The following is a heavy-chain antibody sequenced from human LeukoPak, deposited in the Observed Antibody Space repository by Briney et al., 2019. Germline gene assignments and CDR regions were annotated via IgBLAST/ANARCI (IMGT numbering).Heavy chain of an antibody. CDR2: ISSSSRYI. V-gene: IGHV3-21*01. Sequence: PGGSLRLSCAASGFTFSSYSMNWVRQAPGKGLEWVSSISSSSRYIYYADSVKGRFTISRDNAKNSLYLQMNSLRAEDTAVYYCARALIAAAGGDWFDAWCQGTLVTVSS. D-gene: IGHD6-13*01. J-gene: IGHJ5*02. CDR1: GFTFSSYS. CDR3: ARALIAAAGGDWFDA.